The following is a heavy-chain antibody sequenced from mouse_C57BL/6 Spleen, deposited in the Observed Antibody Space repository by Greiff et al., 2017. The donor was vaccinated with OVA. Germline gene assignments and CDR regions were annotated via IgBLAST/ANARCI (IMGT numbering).Heavy chain of an antibody. V-gene: IGHV1-82*01. D-gene: IGHD1-1*01. CDR1: GYAFSSSW. CDR2: IYPGDGDT. CDR3: ARSYYGSSYRYYFDY. J-gene: IGHJ2*01. Sequence: VKLMESGPELVKPGASVKISCKASGYAFSSSWMNWVKQRPGKGLEWIGRIYPGDGDTNYNGKFKGKATLTADKSSSTAYMQLSSLTSEDSAVYFCARSYYGSSYRYYFDYWGQGTTLTVSS.